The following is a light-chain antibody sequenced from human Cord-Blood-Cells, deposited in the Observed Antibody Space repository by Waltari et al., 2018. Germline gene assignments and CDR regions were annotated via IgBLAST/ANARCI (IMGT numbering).Light chain of an antibody. V-gene: IGKV1-39*01. J-gene: IGKJ3*01. CDR1: QSISSY. CDR2: AAS. CDR3: QQSYSTPRT. Sequence: DIQMTQSPSSLSASVGDRVTITCRASQSISSYLNWYQQKPGKAPKLLIYAASSLQSGVPSRFSGSGSGAGFTLTNSSLESEDLATYYCQQSYSTPRTFGPGTKVDIK.